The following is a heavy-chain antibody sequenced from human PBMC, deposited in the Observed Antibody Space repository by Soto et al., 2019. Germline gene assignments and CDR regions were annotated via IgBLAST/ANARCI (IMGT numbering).Heavy chain of an antibody. Sequence: EVKLLESGGGLVQPGGSLRLSCAASGFIFKNFAMTWVRQAQGRGLEWVSAINIGGTSTDYADSVKGRFTISRDDSSDTLYLQMNNVRADDTAVYDCAKDGDLEGLQIKITYFYYMEVWGLGTTVTVSS. CDR3: AKDGDLEGLQIKITYFYYMEV. V-gene: IGHV3-23*01. J-gene: IGHJ6*03. D-gene: IGHD3-10*01. CDR2: INIGGTST. CDR1: GFIFKNFA.